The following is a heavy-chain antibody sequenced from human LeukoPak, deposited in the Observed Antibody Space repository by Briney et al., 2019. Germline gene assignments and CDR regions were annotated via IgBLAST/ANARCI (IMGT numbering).Heavy chain of an antibody. CDR3: ARSAAPVDYYDSSGYHDY. Sequence: SETLSLTCTVSGGSISSYYWSWIRQPPGKGLEWIAYISDIGSINYNPSLKSRVTISLDTSKNQFSLKLSSVTAADTAVYYCARSAAPVDYYDSSGYHDYWGQGTLVTVSS. CDR2: ISDIGSI. J-gene: IGHJ4*02. D-gene: IGHD3-22*01. V-gene: IGHV4-59*01. CDR1: GGSISSYY.